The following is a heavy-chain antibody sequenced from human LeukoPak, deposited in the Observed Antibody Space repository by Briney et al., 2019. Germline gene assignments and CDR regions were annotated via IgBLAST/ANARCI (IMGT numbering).Heavy chain of an antibody. Sequence: SETLSLTCTVCGGSISSSSYYWGWIRQPPGKGLEGIGSTYYSGSPYYNPSRKSRVTISVDTSTNQFSLGLSSATAADTAVYFCARGRVSSSTWYSTYYYYFYMDVWGKGTTVTVSS. CDR1: GGSISSSSYY. D-gene: IGHD6-13*01. CDR2: TYYSGSP. V-gene: IGHV4-39*07. J-gene: IGHJ6*03. CDR3: ARGRVSSSTWYSTYYYYFYMDV.